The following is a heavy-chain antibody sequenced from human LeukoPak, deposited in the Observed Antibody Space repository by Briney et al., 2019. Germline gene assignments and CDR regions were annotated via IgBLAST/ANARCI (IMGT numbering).Heavy chain of an antibody. CDR3: ARGGSWFAP. CDR1: GFTFSVYW. V-gene: IGHV3-7*01. Sequence: GGSLRLSCVASGFTFSVYWMSWVRQAPGKGLEWVANIKEDGSEKYHVDSVKGRFTISRDNAKNSLYLQMGSLRAEDTAVYYCARGGSWFAPWGQGTLVTVSS. CDR2: IKEDGSEK. D-gene: IGHD3-10*01. J-gene: IGHJ5*02.